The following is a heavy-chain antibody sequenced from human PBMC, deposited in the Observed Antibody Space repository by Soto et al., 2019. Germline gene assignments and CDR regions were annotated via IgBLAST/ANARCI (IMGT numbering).Heavy chain of an antibody. J-gene: IGHJ6*02. CDR1: GDSIGSGNKY. Sequence: SETLSLTCTVSGDSIGSGNKYWSWIRQPPGKGLEWIGYIYYSGSADYNPSLGSRVTISIDTSKNQFSLKLTSVTAADTAVYYCARGVGFGYYYYHMDLWGQGTTVTVSS. V-gene: IGHV4-61*01. D-gene: IGHD3-10*01. CDR3: ARGVGFGYYYYHMDL. CDR2: IYYSGSA.